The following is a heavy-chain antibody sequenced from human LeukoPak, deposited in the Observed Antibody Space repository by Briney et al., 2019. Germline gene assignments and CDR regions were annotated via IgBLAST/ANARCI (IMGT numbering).Heavy chain of an antibody. CDR2: IYHSGST. J-gene: IGHJ4*02. CDR1: GGSISSTHW. CDR3: ARTVTTYHIYYFDY. V-gene: IGHV4-4*02. Sequence: ASETLSLTCAISGGSISSTHWWSWVRQPPGKGLEWIGEIYHSGSTNYNPSLKSRVTISVDTSKNQFSLRLSSVTAADTAVYYCARTVTTYHIYYFDYWGQGTLVTVSS. D-gene: IGHD4-17*01.